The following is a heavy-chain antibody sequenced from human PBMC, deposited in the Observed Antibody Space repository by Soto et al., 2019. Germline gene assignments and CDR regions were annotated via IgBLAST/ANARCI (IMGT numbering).Heavy chain of an antibody. D-gene: IGHD2-21*02. CDR3: ASGGPIVVVTAIVYNWFDP. CDR2: INPNSGGT. CDR1: GYTFTGYY. V-gene: IGHV1-2*02. J-gene: IGHJ5*02. Sequence: ASVKVSCKASGYTFTGYYMHWVRQAPGQGLEWMGWINPNSGGTNYAQKFQGRVTMTRDTSISTAYMELSRLRPDDTAVYYCASGGPIVVVTAIVYNWFDPWGQGTLVTVSS.